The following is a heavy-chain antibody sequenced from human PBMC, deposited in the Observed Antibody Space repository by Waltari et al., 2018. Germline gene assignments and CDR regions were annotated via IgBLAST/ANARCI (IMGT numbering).Heavy chain of an antibody. CDR3: ARGPYSTGFNRAFDI. CDR1: GYRFTSYN. J-gene: IGHJ3*02. CDR2: VNPGNGNT. D-gene: IGHD2-8*02. Sequence: NASGYRFTSYNLHWVCQVPGQSLEWMGWVNPGNGNTEYSQQFQDRVTFNGDTVASVGYLEVRGLRSEDTGIYYCARGPYSTGFNRAFDIWGQGTLVTVSS. V-gene: IGHV1-3*01.